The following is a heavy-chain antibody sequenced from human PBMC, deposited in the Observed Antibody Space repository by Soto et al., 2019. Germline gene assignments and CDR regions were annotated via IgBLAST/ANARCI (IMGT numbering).Heavy chain of an antibody. Sequence: QVQLVQSGAEVKKPGASVKVSCKASGYTFTSYAMHWVRQAPGQRLEWMGWINAGNGNTKYSQKFRGKVTITRDTSASTAYRELSSLRSEDTAVYYCARVYCSSTSCSHYYGMDVWGQGTTVTVSS. CDR2: INAGNGNT. J-gene: IGHJ6*02. CDR3: ARVYCSSTSCSHYYGMDV. V-gene: IGHV1-3*01. CDR1: GYTFTSYA. D-gene: IGHD2-2*01.